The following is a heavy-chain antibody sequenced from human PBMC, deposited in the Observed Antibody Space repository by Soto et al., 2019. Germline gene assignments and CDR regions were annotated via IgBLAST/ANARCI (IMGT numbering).Heavy chain of an antibody. CDR2: TYYRSKWNN. Sequence: SQTLSLTCAISGDSVSSNSAAWNWIRQSPSRGLERLGSTYYRSKWNNDYAVSVKSRITINPDTSKNQLSLQLNSVTPEDTNVYYCARDSDYEAGYAFDICGQGTMVTVSS. D-gene: IGHD4-17*01. J-gene: IGHJ3*02. CDR3: ARDSDYEAGYAFDI. CDR1: GDSVSSNSAA. V-gene: IGHV6-1*01.